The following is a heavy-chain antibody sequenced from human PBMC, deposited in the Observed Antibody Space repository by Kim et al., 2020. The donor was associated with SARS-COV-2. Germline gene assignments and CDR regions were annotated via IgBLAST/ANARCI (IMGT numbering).Heavy chain of an antibody. V-gene: IGHV3-23*01. CDR2: ISGSGGST. D-gene: IGHD2-15*01. CDR3: ARDPSCGDEPCYSNFHY. J-gene: IGHJ4*02. Sequence: GGSLRLSCAASEFTLSSHALSWVRQCPGKGLEWVSIISGSGGSTFYAASVKGRFTISRDNSKNTLYLQMNSLRAEDTAVYHCARDPSCGDEPCYSNFHYGGEGTVVTVYS. CDR1: EFTLSSHA.